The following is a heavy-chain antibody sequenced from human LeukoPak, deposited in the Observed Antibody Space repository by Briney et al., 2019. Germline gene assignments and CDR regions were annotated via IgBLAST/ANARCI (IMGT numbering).Heavy chain of an antibody. CDR2: VYYSRST. Sequence: SETLSLTCTVSGGSLSSSSYYWGWIRQPPGKGLEWIGSVYYSRSTYYNSSLKTRVTISVDTSKNQCSLKPSAVTTADTPTYYCARRRSGMISIAYWGQGPLVTVSS. D-gene: IGHD3-16*01. CDR1: GGSLSSSSYY. V-gene: IGHV4-39*01. CDR3: ARRRSGMISIAY. J-gene: IGHJ4*02.